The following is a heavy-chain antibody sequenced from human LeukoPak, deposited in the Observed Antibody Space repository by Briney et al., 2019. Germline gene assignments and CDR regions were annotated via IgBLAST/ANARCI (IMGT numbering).Heavy chain of an antibody. CDR2: IYSGGST. CDR3: ASNRGHLANYYYGMDV. V-gene: IGHV3-66*01. CDR1: GFTFSSNY. Sequence: GGSLRLSCAASGFTFSSNYMSWVRQAPGKGLEWVSLIYSGGSTYYSDSAKGRFTISRDNSKNTLYLQMNSLRAEDTAVYYCASNRGHLANYYYGMDVWGQGTTVTVSS. J-gene: IGHJ6*02. D-gene: IGHD3-10*01.